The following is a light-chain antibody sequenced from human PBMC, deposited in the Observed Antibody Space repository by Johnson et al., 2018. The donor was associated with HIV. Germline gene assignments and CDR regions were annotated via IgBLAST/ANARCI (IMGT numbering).Light chain of an antibody. V-gene: IGLV1-51*02. CDR1: SSNIGNHS. CDR3: GTWDSSLSCYV. CDR2: END. Sequence: QSVLTQPPSVSAAPGQKVTISCSGSSSNIGNHSVSWFHQPPGTAPKLLICENDKRPSGIPDRFYGSKSGMSATLCINRLQTGDEADYYCGTWDSSLSCYVYGTGTKVTVL. J-gene: IGLJ1*01.